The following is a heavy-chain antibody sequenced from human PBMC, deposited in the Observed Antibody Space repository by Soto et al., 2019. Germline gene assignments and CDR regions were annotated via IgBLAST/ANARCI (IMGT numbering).Heavy chain of an antibody. V-gene: IGHV3-48*02. CDR1: GFTFSSYS. J-gene: IGHJ3*02. Sequence: GGSLRLSCAASGFTFSSYSMNWVRQAPGKGLEWVTYISSSSSNIYYADSVKGRFTISRDNAKNSLYLQMNSLRDEDTAFYCGARDPSIVAADAFDIWGQGTMVTVSS. CDR2: ISSSSSNI. D-gene: IGHD6-13*01. CDR3: ARDPSIVAADAFDI.